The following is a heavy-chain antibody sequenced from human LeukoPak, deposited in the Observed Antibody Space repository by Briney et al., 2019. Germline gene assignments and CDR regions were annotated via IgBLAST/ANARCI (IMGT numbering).Heavy chain of an antibody. CDR3: AKDLRYFDWLQEGLYFQH. J-gene: IGHJ1*01. V-gene: IGHV3-23*01. CDR2: ISGSGGST. CDR1: GFTFSSYA. Sequence: GGSLRLSCATSGFTFSSYAMSWVRQAPGKGLEWVSAISGSGGSTYHADSVKGRFTISRDNSKNTLYLQMSSLRAEDTAVYYCAKDLRYFDWLQEGLYFQHWGQGTLVTVSS. D-gene: IGHD3-9*01.